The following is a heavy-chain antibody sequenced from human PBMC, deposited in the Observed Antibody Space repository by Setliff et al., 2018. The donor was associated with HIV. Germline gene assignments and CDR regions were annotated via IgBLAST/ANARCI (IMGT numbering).Heavy chain of an antibody. Sequence: GGSLRLSCGASGFTFTNYWMHWIRQVPGKGLVWVSRINYDRITTSYADSVQGRFTISRDNSKNTLYLQMNSLRAEDTAVYYCASVRAVAGTNGMDVWGQGTTVTVSS. CDR2: INYDRITT. V-gene: IGHV3-74*01. D-gene: IGHD6-19*01. CDR3: ASVRAVAGTNGMDV. J-gene: IGHJ6*02. CDR1: GFTFTNYW.